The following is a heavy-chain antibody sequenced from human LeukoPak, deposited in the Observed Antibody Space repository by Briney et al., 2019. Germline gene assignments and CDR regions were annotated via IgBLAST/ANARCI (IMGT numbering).Heavy chain of an antibody. CDR1: GFTVSSNY. J-gene: IGHJ2*01. D-gene: IGHD4-17*01. Sequence: PGRSLRLSCAPAGFTVSSNYTSSVSQAPGNWLESVSLIYSGGSIYYADSVKGRFTISRDNSKNMVYFQMNSLRAEDTAVYYCARAFYGDYTGPWYFDLWGRGTLVTVSS. CDR3: ARAFYGDYTGPWYFDL. CDR2: IYSGGSI. V-gene: IGHV3-53*01.